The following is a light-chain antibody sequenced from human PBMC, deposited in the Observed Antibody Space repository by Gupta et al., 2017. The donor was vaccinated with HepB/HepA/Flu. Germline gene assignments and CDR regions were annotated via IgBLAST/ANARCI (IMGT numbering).Light chain of an antibody. V-gene: IGLV1-47*01. CDR3: TAGDYSLSVVV. CDR2: RNN. J-gene: IGLJ2*01. Sequence: QSVLSQPPSASGTPGQRVTNSCSGSSSNIGSNYVFWYQQLPGTAPKLLIYRNNPRPSGVPDRFSGSKSGTSAALASSRLRAEDEAAYYCTAGDYSLSVVVFGGGTKLTVL. CDR1: SSNIGSNY.